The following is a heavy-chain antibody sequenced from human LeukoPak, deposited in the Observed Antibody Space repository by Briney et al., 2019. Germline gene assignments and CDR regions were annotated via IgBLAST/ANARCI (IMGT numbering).Heavy chain of an antibody. D-gene: IGHD1-26*01. CDR3: ARTRGSYTEDAFDI. CDR2: IYYSGST. CDR1: GGSISSYY. Sequence: SETLSLTCTVSGGSISSYYWSWIRQPPGKGLEWIGYIYYSGSTNYNPSLKSRVTISVDTSKNQLSLKLSSVTAADTAVYYCARTRGSYTEDAFDIWGQGTMVTVSS. J-gene: IGHJ3*02. V-gene: IGHV4-59*08.